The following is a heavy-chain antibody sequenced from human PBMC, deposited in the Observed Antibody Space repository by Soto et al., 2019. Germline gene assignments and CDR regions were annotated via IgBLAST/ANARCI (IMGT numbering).Heavy chain of an antibody. CDR3: ARSDTYDFWSGERYFQH. CDR2: ISTYNDNT. Sequence: QVQLVQSGTEVKKPGASVKVSCKASGYTFSNYGLTWVRQAPGQGLEWMGWISTYNDNTNYAQNLQGRVTMTTDTSTSTAYMELRSLRSDATAVYYCARSDTYDFWSGERYFQHWGQGTLVTVSS. D-gene: IGHD3-3*01. V-gene: IGHV1-18*01. J-gene: IGHJ1*01. CDR1: GYTFSNYG.